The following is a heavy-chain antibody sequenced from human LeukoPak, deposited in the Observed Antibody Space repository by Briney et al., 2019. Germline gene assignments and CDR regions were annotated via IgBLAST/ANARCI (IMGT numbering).Heavy chain of an antibody. CDR2: ISGSGGST. CDR3: ANPPASRNYDFWSGYYSERYFDY. Sequence: GGSLRLSCAASGFTFSSYAMSWVRQAPGKGLEWVSAISGSGGSTYYADSVKGRFTISRDNSKNTLYLQMNSLRAEDTAVYYCANPPASRNYDFWSGYYSERYFDYWGQGTLVTVSS. J-gene: IGHJ4*02. CDR1: GFTFSSYA. D-gene: IGHD3-3*01. V-gene: IGHV3-23*01.